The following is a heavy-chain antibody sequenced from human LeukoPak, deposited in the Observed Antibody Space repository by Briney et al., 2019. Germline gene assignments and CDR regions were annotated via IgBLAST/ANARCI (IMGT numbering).Heavy chain of an antibody. V-gene: IGHV3-7*01. CDR1: GFTFSSYW. D-gene: IGHD1-7*01. CDR2: IKQDGSEK. Sequence: GGSLRLSCVVSGFTFSSYWMSWVRQAPGKGLEWVANIKQDGSEKYYVDSVKGRFTVSRDNAKNSLYLQMNSLRAEDTAVYYCARLYHWNYVDIWGQGTMVTVSS. CDR3: ARLYHWNYVDI. J-gene: IGHJ3*02.